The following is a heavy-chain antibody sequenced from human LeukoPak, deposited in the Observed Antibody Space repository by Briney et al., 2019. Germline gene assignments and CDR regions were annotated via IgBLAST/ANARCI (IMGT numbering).Heavy chain of an antibody. CDR1: GFTYRNYW. CDR3: AREYPSTATFDI. CDR2: IKHDGSEK. Sequence: GGSLRLSCAASGFTYRNYWMSWVRQAPGKGLEWVANIKHDGSEKYYVDSVKGRFTISRDNAKNSLYLQMNSLRAEDTAAYYCAREYPSTATFDIWGQGTMVTVSS. V-gene: IGHV3-7*01. D-gene: IGHD6-25*01. J-gene: IGHJ3*02.